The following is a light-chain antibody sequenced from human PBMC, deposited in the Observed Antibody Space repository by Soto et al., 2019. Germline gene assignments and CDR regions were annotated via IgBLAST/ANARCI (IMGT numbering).Light chain of an antibody. CDR2: GAS. CDR3: QRSGSSSCP. J-gene: IGKJ1*01. V-gene: IGKV3-20*01. Sequence: EILRTQYPDTLSLSPGERATLSCMAAQSVGTRLAWYQHKTGQAPRLLIFGASSRATGIPDKFSGSGSGTDFTLTISRLEPEDFAVYYCQRSGSSSCPFGEGTNVDI. CDR1: QSVGTR.